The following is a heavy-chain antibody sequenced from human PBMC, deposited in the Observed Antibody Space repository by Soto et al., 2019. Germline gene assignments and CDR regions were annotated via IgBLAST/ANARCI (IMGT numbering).Heavy chain of an antibody. D-gene: IGHD3-22*01. CDR3: AREYYYDSSGYYDGEYYYYYGMDV. J-gene: IGHJ6*02. Sequence: GGSLRLSCAASGFTFSSYGMHWVRQAPGKGLEWVAVIWYDGSNKYYADSVKGRFTISRDNSKNTLYLQMNSLRAEDTAVYYCAREYYYDSSGYYDGEYYYYYGMDVWGQGTTVTVSS. CDR2: IWYDGSNK. V-gene: IGHV3-33*01. CDR1: GFTFSSYG.